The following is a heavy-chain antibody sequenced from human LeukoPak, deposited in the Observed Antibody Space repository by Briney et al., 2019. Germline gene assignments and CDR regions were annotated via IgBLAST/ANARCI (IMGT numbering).Heavy chain of an antibody. CDR3: ARQWGDCSSTSCYSAY. CDR2: IYPGDSDT. J-gene: IGHJ4*02. V-gene: IGHV5-51*01. Sequence: GESLKISCKGSGYSFTSYWIAWVRKMPGKGLEWMGTIYPGDSDTRYSPSFQGQVTISADKSISTAYLQWSSLKASDTAIYYCARQWGDCSSTSCYSAYWGQGTLVTVSS. CDR1: GYSFTSYW. D-gene: IGHD2-2*01.